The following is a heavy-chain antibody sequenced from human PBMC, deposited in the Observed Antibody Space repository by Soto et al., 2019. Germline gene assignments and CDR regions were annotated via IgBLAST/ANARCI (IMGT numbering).Heavy chain of an antibody. CDR3: ARLFPHSGSYLDY. J-gene: IGHJ4*02. CDR2: IYYSGST. Sequence: QLQLQESGRGLVKPSETLSLTCTVSGGSISSSSYYWGWIRQPPGKGLEWIGSIYYSGSTYYNPSLKSRVTISVDTSKNQFSLKLSSVTAADTAVYYCARLFPHSGSYLDYWGQGTLVTVSS. CDR1: GGSISSSSYY. D-gene: IGHD1-26*01. V-gene: IGHV4-39*01.